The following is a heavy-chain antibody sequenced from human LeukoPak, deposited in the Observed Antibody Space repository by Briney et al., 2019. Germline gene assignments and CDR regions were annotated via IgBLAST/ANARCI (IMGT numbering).Heavy chain of an antibody. CDR2: IYYSGST. V-gene: IGHV4-59*08. J-gene: IGHJ4*02. CDR1: GGSISSYY. CDR3: ARGRSPGIRDY. D-gene: IGHD3-10*01. Sequence: SETLSLTCTVSGGSISSYYWSRIRQPPGKGLEWIGYIYYSGSTNYNPSLKSRVTISVDTSKNQFSLKLSSVTAADTAVYYCARGRSPGIRDYWGQGTLVTVSS.